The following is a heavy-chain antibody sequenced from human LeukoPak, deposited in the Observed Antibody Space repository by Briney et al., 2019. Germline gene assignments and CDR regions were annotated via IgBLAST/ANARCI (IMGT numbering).Heavy chain of an antibody. CDR2: ISGSGGST. V-gene: IGHV3-23*01. D-gene: IGHD3-9*01. J-gene: IGHJ4*02. CDR3: AKDNVLRYFDWLSN. CDR1: GFAFSSYA. Sequence: PGGSLRLSCAASGFAFSSYAMSWVRQAPGKGLEWVSAISGSGGSTYYADSVKGRFTISRDNSKNTLYLQMNSLRAEDTAVYYCAKDNVLRYFDWLSNWGQGTLVTVSS.